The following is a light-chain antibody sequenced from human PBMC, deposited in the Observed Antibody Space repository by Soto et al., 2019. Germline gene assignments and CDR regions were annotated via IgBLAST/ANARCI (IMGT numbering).Light chain of an antibody. CDR1: QSVSSSY. CDR3: QQCALSPAT. Sequence: EIVLTQSPGTLSLSPGERATLSCRASQSVSSSYLAWYQQKPGQAPRLLIFGTSSRATGIPDRFSGSGSGTEFTLTINRLEPEDVAVYYCQQCALSPATFGGGTKVEI. J-gene: IGKJ4*01. CDR2: GTS. V-gene: IGKV3-20*01.